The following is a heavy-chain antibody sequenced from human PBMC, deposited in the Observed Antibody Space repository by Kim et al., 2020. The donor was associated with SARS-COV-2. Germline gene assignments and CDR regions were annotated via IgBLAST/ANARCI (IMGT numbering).Heavy chain of an antibody. V-gene: IGHV1-69*04. J-gene: IGHJ3*02. CDR1: GGPFSDYA. Sequence: SVKVSCKTSGGPFSDYAISWVRQAPGQGLEWMGRSIPTVPITNYAQKFQGRLTITADRSTNTLYMELSSLTSDDTAVYYCARVSGTYSEYIWGQGTMVTVSS. CDR3: ARVSGTYSEYI. D-gene: IGHD1-26*01. CDR2: SIPTVPIT.